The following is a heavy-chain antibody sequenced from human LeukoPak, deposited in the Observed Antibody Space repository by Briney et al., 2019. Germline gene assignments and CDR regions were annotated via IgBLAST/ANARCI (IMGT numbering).Heavy chain of an antibody. CDR1: GLAFTNCW. V-gene: IGHV5-10-1*01. Sequence: GGSLRLSCTASGLAFTNCWISWVRQMPGKGLEWMGRIDPSDSYTNYSPSFQGHVTISADKSISTAYLQWSSLKASDTAMYYCARHATYYYDSSGYYLDYWGQGTLVTVSS. D-gene: IGHD3-22*01. CDR3: ARHATYYYDSSGYYLDY. CDR2: IDPSDSYT. J-gene: IGHJ4*02.